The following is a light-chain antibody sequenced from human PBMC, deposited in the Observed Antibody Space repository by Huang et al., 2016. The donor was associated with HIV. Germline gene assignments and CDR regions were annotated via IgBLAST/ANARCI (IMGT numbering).Light chain of an antibody. V-gene: IGKV1-9*01. Sequence: IQLTQSPSSLSASVGDRVTITCRASQGISSYLAWYQQKPGKAPNLLIYAASTLQSGVPSRLSGSGSGTDFTLTISSLQPEDFATYYCQDLNSYPSFGQGTRLEIK. CDR2: AAS. CDR1: QGISSY. CDR3: QDLNSYPS. J-gene: IGKJ5*01.